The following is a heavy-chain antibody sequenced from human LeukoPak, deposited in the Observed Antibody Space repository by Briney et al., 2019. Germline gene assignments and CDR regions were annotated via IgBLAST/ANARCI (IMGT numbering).Heavy chain of an antibody. CDR2: IYYSGST. V-gene: IGHV4-39*01. J-gene: IGHJ4*02. CDR1: GGSISSSSYY. Sequence: SETLSLTCTVSGGSISSSSYYWGWIRQPPGKGLEWIGSIYYSGSTYYNPSLKSRVTILVDTSKNQFSLRLRSLTAADTAVYYCAKQGKKSAFDFWGQGTLVTVSS. CDR3: AKQGKKSAFDF. D-gene: IGHD3-10*01.